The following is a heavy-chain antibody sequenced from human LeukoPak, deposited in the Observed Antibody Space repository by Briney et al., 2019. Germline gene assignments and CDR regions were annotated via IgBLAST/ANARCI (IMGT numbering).Heavy chain of an antibody. D-gene: IGHD6-19*01. CDR2: IYTSGSP. Sequence: SETLSLTCTVSGGSISSNSWSWIQQPAGKGLEWIGHIYTSGSPNYNPSLRSRVTMSVDTSKNQISLKLSSVTAADSAVYYCARGSEQWLTYFDYWGQGTLVTVSS. CDR1: GGSISSNS. V-gene: IGHV4-4*07. J-gene: IGHJ4*02. CDR3: ARGSEQWLTYFDY.